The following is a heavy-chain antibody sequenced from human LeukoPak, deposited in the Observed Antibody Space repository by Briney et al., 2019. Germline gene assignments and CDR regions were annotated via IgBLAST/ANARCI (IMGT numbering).Heavy chain of an antibody. CDR1: GFTFSSYS. D-gene: IGHD3-16*01. Sequence: GGSLRLSCAASGFTFSSYSMNWVRQAPGKGLEWVSSISSSSSYIYYADSVKGRFTISRDNAKNSLYLQMNSLRAEDTALYYCAKARSNYIYAFDIWGQGTMGTGSS. J-gene: IGHJ3*02. CDR3: AKARSNYIYAFDI. CDR2: ISSSSSYI. V-gene: IGHV3-21*04.